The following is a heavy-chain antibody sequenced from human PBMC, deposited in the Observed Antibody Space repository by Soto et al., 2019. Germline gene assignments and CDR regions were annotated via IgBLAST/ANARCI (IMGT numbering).Heavy chain of an antibody. CDR3: ARQYSDRWNYKNWFHP. D-gene: IGHD1-7*01. CDR2: IYYSGST. Sequence: SQALLVTWTVSGFFVSSSGYYWFWLRQAPGKGLEWIASIYYSGSTYYNPSLKSRVTISVDTSKNQFSLKLGAVTAADTAVYLCARQYSDRWNYKNWFHPWGQGPPVTVS. J-gene: IGHJ5*02. CDR1: GFFVSSSGYY. V-gene: IGHV4-39*01.